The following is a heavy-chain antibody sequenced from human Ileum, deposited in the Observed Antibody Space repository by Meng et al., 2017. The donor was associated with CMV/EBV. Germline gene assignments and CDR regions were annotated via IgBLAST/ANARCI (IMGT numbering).Heavy chain of an antibody. V-gene: IGHV3-30*18. CDR2: ISSDGINQ. D-gene: IGHD5-12*01. Sequence: ASGFTFSNYGFHWVRQAPGKGLEWVSIISSDGINQHYADSVKGRFTISRDNSKNTLYLQMNNLRPEDTAVYYCAKGCLSPFCYDTDFWGQGTLVTVSS. J-gene: IGHJ4*02. CDR1: GFTFSNYG. CDR3: AKGCLSPFCYDTDF.